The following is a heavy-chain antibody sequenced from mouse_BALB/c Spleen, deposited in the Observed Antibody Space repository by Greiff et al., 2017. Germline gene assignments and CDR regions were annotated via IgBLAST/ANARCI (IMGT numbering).Heavy chain of an antibody. Sequence: QVQLQQPGAELVRPGASVKLSCKASGYTFTSYWINWVKQRPGQGLEWIGNIYPSDSYTNYNQKFKDKATLTVDKSSSTAYMQLSSPTSEDSAVYYCTRSNRSMITTAMDYWGQGTSVTVSS. CDR3: TRSNRSMITTAMDY. CDR2: IYPSDSYT. CDR1: GYTFTSYW. D-gene: IGHD2-4*01. J-gene: IGHJ4*01. V-gene: IGHV1-69*02.